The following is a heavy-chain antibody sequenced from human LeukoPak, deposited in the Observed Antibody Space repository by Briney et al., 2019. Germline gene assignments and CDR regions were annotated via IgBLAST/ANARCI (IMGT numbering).Heavy chain of an antibody. CDR2: IRNDGSNT. Sequence: PGGSLRLSCAASGFTFISYAMHWVRQAPGKGLEWVACIRNDGSNTFYANSVKGRFTISRDNYKNTLYLQMNSLRAEDTAVYYCAREQEEWELLYYFDYWGQGTLVTVSS. D-gene: IGHD1-26*01. CDR1: GFTFISYA. J-gene: IGHJ4*02. CDR3: AREQEEWELLYYFDY. V-gene: IGHV3-30*02.